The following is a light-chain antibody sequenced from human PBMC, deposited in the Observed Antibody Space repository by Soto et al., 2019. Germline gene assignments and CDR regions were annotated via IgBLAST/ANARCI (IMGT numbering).Light chain of an antibody. V-gene: IGKV3-20*01. CDR3: QQYDSSPLT. Sequence: EIVLTQSPGTLSLSPGERATLSCRASHSFSSSFLAWYQQKPGQAPRLLIYGASSRATGIPDRFSGSGSGTDFTLTISRLEPEDFAVYYCQQYDSSPLTFGGGTKVEIK. J-gene: IGKJ4*01. CDR2: GAS. CDR1: HSFSSSF.